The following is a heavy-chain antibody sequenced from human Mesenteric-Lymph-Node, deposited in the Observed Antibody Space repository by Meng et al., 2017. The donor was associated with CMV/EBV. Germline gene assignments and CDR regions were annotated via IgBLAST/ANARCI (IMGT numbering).Heavy chain of an antibody. V-gene: IGHV3-30*02. CDR2: IWDDGSNK. Sequence: GGSLRLSCAASGFTFRSYGMHWVRQAPGKGLEWVAFIWDDGSNKYYADSVKGRFTISRDNSKNTLFLQMNSLRVEDTAVYFCAMDTGSYDHWGQGTLVTVSS. D-gene: IGHD1-26*01. CDR3: AMDTGSYDH. J-gene: IGHJ5*02. CDR1: GFTFRSYG.